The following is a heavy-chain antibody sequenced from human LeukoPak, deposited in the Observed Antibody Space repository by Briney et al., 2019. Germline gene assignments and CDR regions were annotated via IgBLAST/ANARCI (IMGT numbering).Heavy chain of an antibody. CDR2: IKQDGSDQ. Sequence: PGGSLRLSCAASGFTFSNYWMIWLRQAPGKGLVWVASIKQDGSDQYYVDSMKGRFIISRDNAKNSLYLEMNSLRTEDTALYYCARAFTTSWYNWFDPWGQGTLVTVSS. D-gene: IGHD2-2*01. J-gene: IGHJ5*02. V-gene: IGHV3-7*01. CDR1: GFTFSNYW. CDR3: ARAFTTSWYNWFDP.